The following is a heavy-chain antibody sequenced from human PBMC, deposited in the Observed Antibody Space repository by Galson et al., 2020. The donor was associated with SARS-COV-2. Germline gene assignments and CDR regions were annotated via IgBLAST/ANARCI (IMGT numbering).Heavy chain of an antibody. CDR2: IKQDGSEK. Sequence: SCAASGFTFSSYWMSWVRQAPGKGLEWVANIKQDGSEKYYVDSVKGRFTISRDNAKNSLYLQMTSLRAEDTAVYYCARDGDPYYYYGLDVWGQGTTVTVSS. J-gene: IGHJ6*02. V-gene: IGHV3-7*01. D-gene: IGHD3-3*01. CDR1: GFTFSSYW. CDR3: ARDGDPYYYYGLDV.